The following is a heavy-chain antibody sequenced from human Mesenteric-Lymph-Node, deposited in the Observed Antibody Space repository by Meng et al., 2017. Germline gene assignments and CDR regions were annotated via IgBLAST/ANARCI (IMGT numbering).Heavy chain of an antibody. CDR2: IRGKANSYAT. CDR1: GFIFSDSA. D-gene: IGHD2-2*01. V-gene: IGHV3-73*01. Sequence: GESLKISCAASGFIFSDSALHWVRQASGKGLEWIGHIRGKANSYATTYAASVKGRYTISRDDSKNTAYLQMDSLKTEDTAVYYCAGHVGQLLFIDDAFDIWDQGTMVPSPQ. J-gene: IGHJ3*02. CDR3: AGHVGQLLFIDDAFDI.